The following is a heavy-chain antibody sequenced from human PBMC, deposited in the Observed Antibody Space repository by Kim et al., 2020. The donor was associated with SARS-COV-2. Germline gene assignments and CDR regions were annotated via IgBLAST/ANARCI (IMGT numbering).Heavy chain of an antibody. V-gene: IGHV3-74*01. CDR3: ARDTSLGYMSY. J-gene: IGHJ4*02. D-gene: IGHD6-25*01. CDR1: GFTFGTYW. Sequence: GGSLRLSCAASGFTFGTYWMHWVRQVPGKGLGCIARISTDGSITSYAESVEGRFTVSRDNARNTLYLEMNSLRAEDTAVYYCARDTSLGYMSYWGQGGLVTVSS. CDR2: ISTDGSIT.